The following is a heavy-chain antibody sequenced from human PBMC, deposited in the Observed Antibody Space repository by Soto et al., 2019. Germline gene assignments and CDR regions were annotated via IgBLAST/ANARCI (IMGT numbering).Heavy chain of an antibody. CDR2: ISSNGGST. Sequence: GGSLRLSCAASGFTFSSYAMHWVRQAPGKGLEYVSAISSNGGSTYYANSVKGRFTISRDNSKNTLYLQMGSLRAEDMAVYYCARDRSWNYLEYYMDVWGKGTTVTVSS. CDR1: GFTFSSYA. CDR3: ARDRSWNYLEYYMDV. J-gene: IGHJ6*03. V-gene: IGHV3-64*01. D-gene: IGHD1-7*01.